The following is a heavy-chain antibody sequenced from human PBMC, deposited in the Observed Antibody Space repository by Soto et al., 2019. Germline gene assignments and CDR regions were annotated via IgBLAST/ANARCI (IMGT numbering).Heavy chain of an antibody. J-gene: IGHJ4*02. CDR2: IFSSGST. D-gene: IGHD5-12*01. CDR3: AREGSYSAYNFAHGIQLWSFDF. CDR1: GGSINTFY. V-gene: IGHV4-4*07. Sequence: SETLSLTCTVSGGSINTFYWGWVRQPAGTGLELIGRIFSSGSTSFNPSLESRVAMAVDTSKNHFSLNLSSVTAADMAVYYCAREGSYSAYNFAHGIQLWSFDFWGQGALVTVSS.